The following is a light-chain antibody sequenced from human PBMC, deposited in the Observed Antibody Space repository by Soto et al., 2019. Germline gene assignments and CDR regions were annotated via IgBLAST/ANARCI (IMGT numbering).Light chain of an antibody. Sequence: QSALTQPASVSGSPGQSITISCTGTSSDVGGYNYVSWYQQHPGKAPKLMIYEVSNRPSGVSNRFSGSKSGNTASLTISGLQAEDEADYYCSSYTSRNPWVFGGGTQLTVL. CDR2: EVS. V-gene: IGLV2-14*01. CDR3: SSYTSRNPWV. CDR1: SSDVGGYNY. J-gene: IGLJ3*02.